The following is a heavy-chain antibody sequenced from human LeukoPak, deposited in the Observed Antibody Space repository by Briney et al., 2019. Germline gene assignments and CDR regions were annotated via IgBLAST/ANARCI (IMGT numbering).Heavy chain of an antibody. CDR2: ISYSGST. V-gene: IGHV4-59*12. CDR3: ARGAAAPDY. Sequence: SETLSLTCTVSGGSISNYYWSWIRQPPGKGLEWIGYISYSGSTNYNPSLRSRVTISVDTSKNQFSLKLGSVTAADTAVYYCARGAAAPDYWGQGTLVTVSS. D-gene: IGHD6-13*01. J-gene: IGHJ4*02. CDR1: GGSISNYY.